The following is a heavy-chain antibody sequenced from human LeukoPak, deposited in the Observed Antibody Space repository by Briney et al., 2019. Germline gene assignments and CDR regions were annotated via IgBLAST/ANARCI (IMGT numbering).Heavy chain of an antibody. D-gene: IGHD6-13*01. CDR1: GFTFSSYS. J-gene: IGHJ4*02. Sequence: AGGSLRLSCAASGFTFSSYSMNWVRQAPGKGLEWVSYISSSSSTIYYADSVKGRFTISRDNAKNSLYLQMNSLRAEDTAVYYCARDSPKLAFRIAAPDFDYWGQGTLVTVSS. CDR2: ISSSSSTI. V-gene: IGHV3-48*01. CDR3: ARDSPKLAFRIAAPDFDY.